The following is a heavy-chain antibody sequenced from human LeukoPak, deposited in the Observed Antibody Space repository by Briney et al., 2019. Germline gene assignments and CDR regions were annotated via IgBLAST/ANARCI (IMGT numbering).Heavy chain of an antibody. D-gene: IGHD1-26*01. CDR3: ARRPGGSYLFDY. CDR1: GYTFTGYY. CDR2: INPNSGGT. J-gene: IGHJ4*02. V-gene: IGHV1-2*02. Sequence: GASVKVSCKASGYTFTGYYMHWVRQAPGQGLEWMGWINPNSGGTNYAQKFQGRVTMTRDTSISTAYMELSRLRSDDTAAYYCARRPGGSYLFDYWGQGTLVTVSS.